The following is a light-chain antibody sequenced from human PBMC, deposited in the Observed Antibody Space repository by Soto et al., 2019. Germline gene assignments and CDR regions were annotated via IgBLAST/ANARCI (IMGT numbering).Light chain of an antibody. V-gene: IGKV3-15*01. J-gene: IGKJ4*01. Sequence: EKVMTQSPATLSVSPGERATLSCRASQSVKSRLAWYQQKPGQAPRLLIYDAFTRATGIPARFSGSASGTEFTLIISSLQSEDFAVYYCQQYDEWPLPLSGGTKVEIK. CDR3: QQYDEWPLP. CDR2: DAF. CDR1: QSVKSR.